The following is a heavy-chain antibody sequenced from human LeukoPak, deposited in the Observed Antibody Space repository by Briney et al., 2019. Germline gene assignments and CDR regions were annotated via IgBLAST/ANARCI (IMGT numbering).Heavy chain of an antibody. Sequence: PGGSLRLSCAASGFTFSSYWMSWVRQAPGKGLEWVANIKPDGSDKYYVDSMKGRFTISRDNAKNSLYLQMNSLRTEDTAIYYCARAVYSSGWYPDTFDIWGQGTMVTVSS. D-gene: IGHD6-19*01. V-gene: IGHV3-7*01. CDR3: ARAVYSSGWYPDTFDI. CDR1: GFTFSSYW. J-gene: IGHJ3*02. CDR2: IKPDGSDK.